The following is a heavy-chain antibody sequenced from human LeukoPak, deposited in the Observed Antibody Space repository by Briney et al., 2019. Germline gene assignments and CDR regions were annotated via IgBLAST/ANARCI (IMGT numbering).Heavy chain of an antibody. J-gene: IGHJ3*02. V-gene: IGHV6-1*01. CDR2: TYYRSKWYN. CDR3: ARVAFWGELLGHDAFDI. D-gene: IGHD1-26*01. Sequence: SQTLSLTCAISGDSVSSNSAAWNWIRQSPSRSLERLGRTYYRSKWYNDYAVSVKSRITINPDTSKNQFSLQLNSVTPEDTAVYYCARVAFWGELLGHDAFDIWGQGTMVTVSS. CDR1: GDSVSSNSAA.